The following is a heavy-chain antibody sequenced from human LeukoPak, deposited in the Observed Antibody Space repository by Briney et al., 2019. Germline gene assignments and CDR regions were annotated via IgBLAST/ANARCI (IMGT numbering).Heavy chain of an antibody. Sequence: SETLSLTCTASGVSISSYYWSWIRQPAGKGLEWIARIYTSGSTNYNPSLKSRVTMSVDTYKNQFSLKLSSVTAADAAVYYCAGLYYYGSGSSFDYWGQGTLVTVSS. J-gene: IGHJ4*02. CDR1: GVSISSYY. CDR2: IYTSGST. D-gene: IGHD3-10*01. CDR3: AGLYYYGSGSSFDY. V-gene: IGHV4-4*07.